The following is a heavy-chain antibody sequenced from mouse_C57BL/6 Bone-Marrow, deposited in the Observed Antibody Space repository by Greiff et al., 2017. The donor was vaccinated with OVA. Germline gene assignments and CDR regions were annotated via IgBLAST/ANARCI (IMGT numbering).Heavy chain of an antibody. Sequence: VKLMESGAELARPGASVKLSCKASGYTFTSYGISWVKQRTGQGLEWIGEIYPRSGNTYYNEKFKSKATLTVDKPSSTAYMQLSSLTSEDSAVYYCARYPYWYFDVWGTGTTVTVSS. V-gene: IGHV1-81*01. CDR2: IYPRSGNT. J-gene: IGHJ1*03. CDR3: ARYPYWYFDV. CDR1: GYTFTSYG.